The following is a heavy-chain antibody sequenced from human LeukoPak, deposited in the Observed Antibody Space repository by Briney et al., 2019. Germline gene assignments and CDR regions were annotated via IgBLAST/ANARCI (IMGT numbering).Heavy chain of an antibody. CDR2: IYHSGST. Sequence: SETLSLTCTVSGYSISSGYYWGWIRQPPGKGLEWIGSIYHSGSTYYNPSLKSRVSISIDTSKNQVSLKVTSVTAADTAVYFCARARFSNYSSSPTPYYLDYWGQGILVTVSS. J-gene: IGHJ4*02. CDR1: GYSISSGYY. CDR3: ARARFSNYSSSPTPYYLDY. D-gene: IGHD3-10*01. V-gene: IGHV4-38-2*02.